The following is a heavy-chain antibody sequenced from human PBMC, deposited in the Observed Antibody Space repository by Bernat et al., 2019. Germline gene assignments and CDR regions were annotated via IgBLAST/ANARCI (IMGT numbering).Heavy chain of an antibody. V-gene: IGHV3-64*03. CDR1: GFTFSSYA. CDR2: ISSNGGSK. D-gene: IGHD2-8*02. CDR3: VKDLCIGGLCFFISGLDY. J-gene: IGHJ4*02. Sequence: EVQLVESGGGLVQPGGSLRLSCSASGFTFSSYAMHWVRQAPGKGLEYVSAISSNGGSKTYTASEKGRSTISRDNAKNTLYVKMSSMRAEDTACYSCVKDLCIGGLCFFISGLDYWDQDTLVTGPS.